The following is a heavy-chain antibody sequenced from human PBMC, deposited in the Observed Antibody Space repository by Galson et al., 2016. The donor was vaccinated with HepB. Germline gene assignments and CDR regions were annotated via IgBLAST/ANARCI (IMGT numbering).Heavy chain of an antibody. D-gene: IGHD6-13*01. CDR2: ISGSGGIT. V-gene: IGHV3-23*01. CDR3: AKRGQQLVKDAFDV. Sequence: SLRLSCAASGFTFSNYAMNWVRQAPGKGLEWVSGISGSGGITYYADSMKGRFTISRDNSKNTLYLQMISLRAEDTAVYYCAKRGQQLVKDAFDVWGQGTLVTVSS. CDR1: GFTFSNYA. J-gene: IGHJ3*01.